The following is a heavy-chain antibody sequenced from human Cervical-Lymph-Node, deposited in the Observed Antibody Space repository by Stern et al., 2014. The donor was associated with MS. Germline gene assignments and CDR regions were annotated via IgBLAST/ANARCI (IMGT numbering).Heavy chain of an antibody. CDR3: ARQTTAWASDV. V-gene: IGHV5-51*01. CDR2: IYPGDSET. Sequence: EVQLVESGAELIRPGESLKISCKGSGYTFSIYWIAWVRQMPGKGLEWMGIIYPGDSETRYSPSFQSQVTMSADKSTSTAYLQWSSLNASDTAMYFCARQTTAWASDVWGQGTLVTVSS. D-gene: IGHD1-14*01. J-gene: IGHJ4*02. CDR1: GYTFSIYW.